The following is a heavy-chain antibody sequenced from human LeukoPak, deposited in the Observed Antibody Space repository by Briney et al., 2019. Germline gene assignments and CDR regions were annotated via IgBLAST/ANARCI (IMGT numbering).Heavy chain of an antibody. V-gene: IGHV3-23*01. CDR1: GFTFSTYA. D-gene: IGHD3-16*01. J-gene: IGHJ4*02. Sequence: GGSLRLSCAASGFTFSTYAMSWVRQAPGKGLAWVSAISGSGGSTYYADSVKGRFTISRDNSRDTLYLQMNSLRAEDTAVYYCAKGYYDYVWGSYYFDYWGQGTMVTVSS. CDR3: AKGYYDYVWGSYYFDY. CDR2: ISGSGGST.